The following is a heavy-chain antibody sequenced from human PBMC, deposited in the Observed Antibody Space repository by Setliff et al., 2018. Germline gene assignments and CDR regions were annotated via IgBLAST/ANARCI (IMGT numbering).Heavy chain of an antibody. J-gene: IGHJ3*02. Sequence: EASVKVSCKASGYSFIDYYIHWVRQAPGQGPEWMGRVNPKNGGILYSQKFEGRVSMTGDRTISTVYMDLRSLTFDDTAVYYCARPRSNYNRGAFSIWGQGTMVTVSS. V-gene: IGHV1-2*06. CDR3: ARPRSNYNRGAFSI. D-gene: IGHD3-10*01. CDR1: GYSFIDYY. CDR2: VNPKNGGI.